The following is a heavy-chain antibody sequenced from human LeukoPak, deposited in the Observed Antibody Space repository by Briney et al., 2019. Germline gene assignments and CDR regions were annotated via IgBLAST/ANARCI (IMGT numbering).Heavy chain of an antibody. CDR3: ATYSSLNRREFQY. V-gene: IGHV3-21*01. J-gene: IGHJ1*01. D-gene: IGHD3-22*01. CDR2: ISGSSAYI. CDR1: GFTFSTCG. Sequence: GGSLRLSCAASGFTFSTCGMNWVRQAPGKGLEWVSSISGSSAYIYYADSVKGRFTISRDNAKNSLYLQMNSLRAEDTAVYYCATYSSLNRREFQYWGQGTLLTVSS.